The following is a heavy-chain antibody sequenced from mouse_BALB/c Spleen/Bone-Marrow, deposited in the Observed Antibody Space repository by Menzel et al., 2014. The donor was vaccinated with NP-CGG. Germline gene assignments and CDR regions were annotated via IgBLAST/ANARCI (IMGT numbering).Heavy chain of an antibody. V-gene: IGHV8-12*01. Sequence: QVTLKECGPGILQPSQTLSLTCSFSGFSLSTSGMGVSWIRQPSGKGLEWLAHIYWDDDMRYNPSLKSRLTISKDTSRNQVFLKITSVDTADTATYYCAQRANWHYFDYWGQGTTLTVSS. CDR1: GFSLSTSGMG. CDR3: AQRANWHYFDY. CDR2: IYWDDDM. J-gene: IGHJ2*01. D-gene: IGHD4-1*01.